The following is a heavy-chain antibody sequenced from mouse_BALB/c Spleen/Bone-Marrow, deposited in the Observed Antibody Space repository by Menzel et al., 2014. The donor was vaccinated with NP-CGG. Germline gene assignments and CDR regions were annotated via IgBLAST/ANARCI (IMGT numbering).Heavy chain of an antibody. V-gene: IGHV1S81*02. J-gene: IGHJ3*01. CDR3: TQSRGYNGFAY. CDR1: GYTFTSYY. D-gene: IGHD2-2*01. Sequence: VQLQESGAELVKPGASVKLSCKASGYTFTSYYMYWVKQRPGQGLEWIGEINPSNGGADFNEKFKIKATLTVDKSSSAANKQISSLTSDDAVVYYSTQSRGYNGFAYWGQGTLVTVSA. CDR2: INPSNGGA.